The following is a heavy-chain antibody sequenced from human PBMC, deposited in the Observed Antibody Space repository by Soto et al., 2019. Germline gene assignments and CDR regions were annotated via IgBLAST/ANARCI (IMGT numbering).Heavy chain of an antibody. CDR1: GYTFINYD. J-gene: IGHJ5*02. CDR3: ARMASFGTLNWFDP. CDR2: MNPGSGKT. Sequence: ASVKVSCKASGYTFINYDISWVRQATGQGLEWMGWMNPGSGKTGYANKFQGRVTMTRDASTSTAHLELSSLTSEDTAVYYCARMASFGTLNWFDPWGQGTLVTVSS. V-gene: IGHV1-8*02. D-gene: IGHD3-16*01.